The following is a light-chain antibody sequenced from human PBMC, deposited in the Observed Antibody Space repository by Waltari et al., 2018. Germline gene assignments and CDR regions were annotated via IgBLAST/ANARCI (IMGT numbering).Light chain of an antibody. CDR3: QQYGTSPPLT. CDR1: QSVNTYY. J-gene: IGKJ4*01. Sequence: EIVLTQSPGTLSLSPGERATLSCRASQSVNTYYLAWYQHKPGQAPRLVIYGASTRAAGIPDRFSGSGSGTDFTLTISGLEPEDFAVYYCQQYGTSPPLTFGGGTKVEIK. V-gene: IGKV3-20*01. CDR2: GAS.